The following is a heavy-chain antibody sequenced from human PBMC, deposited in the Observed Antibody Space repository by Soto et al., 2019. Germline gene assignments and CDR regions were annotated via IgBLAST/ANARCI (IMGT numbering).Heavy chain of an antibody. V-gene: IGHV4-61*01. CDR3: ARGLSGNYVPSTFDY. CDR1: GGSVSSGSYY. CDR2: IYYSGST. Sequence: SETLSLTCTVSGGSVSSGSYYWSWIRQPPGKGLEWIGYIYYSGSTNYNPSLKSRVTISVDTSKNQFSLKLSSVTAADTAVYYCARGLSGNYVPSTFDYWGQGTLVTVSS. D-gene: IGHD4-4*01. J-gene: IGHJ4*02.